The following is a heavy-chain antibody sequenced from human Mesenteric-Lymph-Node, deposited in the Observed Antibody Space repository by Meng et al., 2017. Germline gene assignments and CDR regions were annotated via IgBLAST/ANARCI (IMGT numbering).Heavy chain of an antibody. V-gene: IGHV3-7*01. J-gene: IGHJ4*02. CDR2: IKQDGSEK. CDR1: GFTFSSYW. Sequence: GESLKISCVASGFTFSSYWMHWVRQAPGKGLEWVANIKQDGSEKYYVDSVKGRFTISRDNAKNSLYLQMNSLRAEDTAVYYCARDSSSGWYGVDYWGQGTLVTVSS. CDR3: ARDSSSGWYGVDY. D-gene: IGHD6-19*01.